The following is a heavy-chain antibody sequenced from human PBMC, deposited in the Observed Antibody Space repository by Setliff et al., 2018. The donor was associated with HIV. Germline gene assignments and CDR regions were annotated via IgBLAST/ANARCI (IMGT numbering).Heavy chain of an antibody. D-gene: IGHD3-10*01. Sequence: GGSLRLSCAASRFDFNNYWMCWVRQAPGKGLEWVANIGQDGSEKNYVDSVKGRFTISRDNTKNSLHLQLDSLSAEDAAVYFCARDGHLYGQPFDYWGQGLLVTVSS. CDR1: RFDFNNYW. J-gene: IGHJ4*02. CDR2: IGQDGSEK. CDR3: ARDGHLYGQPFDY. V-gene: IGHV3-7*03.